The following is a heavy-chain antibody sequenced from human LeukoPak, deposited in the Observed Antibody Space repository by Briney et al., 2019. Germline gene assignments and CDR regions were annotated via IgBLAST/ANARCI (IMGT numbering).Heavy chain of an antibody. V-gene: IGHV4-59*01. CDR2: VYYSGST. Sequence: SETLSLTCTVSGGSISSYYWSWIRQPPGKGLEWIGYVYYSGSTNYNPSLKSRVTISVDTSKNQFSLKLSSVTAADTAVYYCARGEDYREPPSGYWGQGTLVTVSS. J-gene: IGHJ4*02. D-gene: IGHD4-11*01. CDR3: ARGEDYREPPSGY. CDR1: GGSISSYY.